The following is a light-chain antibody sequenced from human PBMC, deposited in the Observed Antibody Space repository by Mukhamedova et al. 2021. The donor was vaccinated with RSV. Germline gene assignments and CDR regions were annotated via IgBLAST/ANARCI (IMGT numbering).Light chain of an antibody. CDR1: SSDVGGYNY. CDR3: SSYTSSSTPFYV. V-gene: IGLV2-14*01. CDR2: EVS. J-gene: IGLJ1*01. Sequence: GTSSDVGGYNYVSWYQQHPGKAPKLMIYEVSNRPSGVSNRFSGSKSGNTASLTISGLQAEDEADYYCSSYTSSSTPFYVFGTGTKVT.